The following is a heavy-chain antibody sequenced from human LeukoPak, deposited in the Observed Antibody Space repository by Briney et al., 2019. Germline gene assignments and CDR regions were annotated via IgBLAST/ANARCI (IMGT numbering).Heavy chain of an antibody. CDR1: GFTFSSYG. CDR2: IWYDGSNK. D-gene: IGHD2-15*01. CDR3: ARDGYCSGGSCSGPFDY. V-gene: IGHV3-33*01. Sequence: GGSLRLSCAASGFTFSSYGMHWVRQAPGKGLEWVAVIWYDGSNKYYADSVKGRFTISRVNSKNTLYLQMNSLRAEDTAVYYCARDGYCSGGSCSGPFDYWGQGTLVTVSS. J-gene: IGHJ4*02.